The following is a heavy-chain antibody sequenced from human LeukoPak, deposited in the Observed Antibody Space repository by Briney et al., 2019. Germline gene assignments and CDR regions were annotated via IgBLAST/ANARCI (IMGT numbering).Heavy chain of an antibody. J-gene: IGHJ4*02. CDR3: AREGMTLDY. CDR2: IFYTGST. Sequence: SETLSLTCTVSGGSISSSSYYWGWIRQPPGRGLEWIGSIFYTGSTNYNPSLKSRVTISVDTSKNQFSLKLSSVTAADTAVYYCAREGMTLDYWGQGTLVTVSS. CDR1: GGSISSSSYY. V-gene: IGHV4-39*07.